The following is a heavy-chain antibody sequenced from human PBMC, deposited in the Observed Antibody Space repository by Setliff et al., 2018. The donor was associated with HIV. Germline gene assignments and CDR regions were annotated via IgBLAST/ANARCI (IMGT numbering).Heavy chain of an antibody. CDR3: TTGVRVFRYTSGWTPYSFFDS. CDR1: GYSLTEFP. J-gene: IGHJ4*02. D-gene: IGHD6-25*01. CDR2: FDPEDVET. V-gene: IGHV1-24*01. Sequence: ASVKVSCNVSGYSLTEFPMHWVRQAPGKGLEWMGGFDPEDVETIHAQNFQGRVTMTEDTSTDTAYLELSGLRSEDTAVYYCTTGVRVFRYTSGWTPYSFFDSWGQGTLVTVSS.